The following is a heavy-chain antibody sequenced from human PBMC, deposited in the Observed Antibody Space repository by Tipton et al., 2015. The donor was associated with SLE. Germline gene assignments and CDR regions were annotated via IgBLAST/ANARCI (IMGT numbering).Heavy chain of an antibody. D-gene: IGHD4-17*01. V-gene: IGHV4-34*01. CDR1: GGSFSGHY. CDR3: ASGPLRYGDVFDI. CDR2: ISQSGST. Sequence: TLSLTCAVYGGSFSGHYWGWIRQPPGKGLEWIGEISQSGSTNYNPSLKSRVSISMDESKNQFSLSVRSMTAADTAVYYCASGPLRYGDVFDIWGPGTLVTVSS. J-gene: IGHJ3*02.